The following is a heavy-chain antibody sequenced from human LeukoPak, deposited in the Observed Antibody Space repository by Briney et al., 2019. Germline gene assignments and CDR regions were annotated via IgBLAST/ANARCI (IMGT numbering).Heavy chain of an antibody. D-gene: IGHD3-3*01. CDR3: ARLTFPGLRYDDRRIFDI. Sequence: SETLSLTCAVSGGSINSDDWSWIRRPPGQGLERMGNIHHSGRSNYNRSLVSRVTLSVDMSRNQFSLRLSSVTAADTAVYYCARLTFPGLRYDDRRIFDIWGQGSVVTVSS. V-gene: IGHV4-59*08. CDR2: IHHSGRS. J-gene: IGHJ3*02. CDR1: GGSINSDD.